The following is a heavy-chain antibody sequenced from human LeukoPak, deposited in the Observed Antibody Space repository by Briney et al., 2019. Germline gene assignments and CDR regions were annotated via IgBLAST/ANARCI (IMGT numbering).Heavy chain of an antibody. CDR2: ISSASGSI. CDR3: ARLPAYCSSTSCYYDY. J-gene: IGHJ4*02. CDR1: GFTFSSYS. Sequence: GGSLRLSCAASGFTFSSYSMNWVRQAPGKGLEWVSYISSASGSIYYADSVKGPFTISRDNAKNSLFLQMNSLRAEDTAVYYCARLPAYCSSTSCYYDYWGQGTLVTVSS. D-gene: IGHD2-2*01. V-gene: IGHV3-48*04.